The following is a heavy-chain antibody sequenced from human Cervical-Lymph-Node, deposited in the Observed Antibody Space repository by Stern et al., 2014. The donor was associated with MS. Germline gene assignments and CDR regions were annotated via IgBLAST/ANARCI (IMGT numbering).Heavy chain of an antibody. CDR2: ILPGGSDI. J-gene: IGHJ4*02. CDR1: GYTFTSYW. CDR3: ARQRYFDY. V-gene: IGHV5-51*01. Sequence: EVQLVESGPEVKRPGESLKISCQASGYTFTSYWIGWVRQMPGKGLEWIAIILPGGSDIRYSPSFQGQVTIAADKSSSTAYWQGNNLKASDTAIYYCARQRYFDYWGQGTLVTVSS.